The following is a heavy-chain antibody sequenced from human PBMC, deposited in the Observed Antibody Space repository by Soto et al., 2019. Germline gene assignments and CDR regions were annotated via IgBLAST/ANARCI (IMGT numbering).Heavy chain of an antibody. J-gene: IGHJ4*02. CDR1: GYTFTTSA. V-gene: IGHV5-51*01. CDR2: INPGDSKT. CDR3: APYYNFWNT. D-gene: IGHD3-3*01. Sequence: GESLKISCKTSGYTFTTSAIGWVRQMPGKGLEWMGIINPGDSKTAYSPSFQGQITISADKSINTAYLHWISLKASDTAIYYCAPYYNFWNTWGQGTLVTVSS.